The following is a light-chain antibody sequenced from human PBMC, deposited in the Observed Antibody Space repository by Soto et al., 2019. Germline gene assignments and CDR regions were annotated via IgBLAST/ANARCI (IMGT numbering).Light chain of an antibody. J-gene: IGLJ1*01. Sequence: QSVLTQPASVSGSPGQSITISCTGTSSDVGNYNYVSWYQQHPAKAPKLMIXXVSXRPSGISSRFSGSKSGNKASLTISGLQAEDEADYYCSSYTSSSNYVFGTGTKVTVL. V-gene: IGLV2-14*01. CDR3: SSYTSSSNYV. CDR1: SSDVGNYNY. CDR2: XVS.